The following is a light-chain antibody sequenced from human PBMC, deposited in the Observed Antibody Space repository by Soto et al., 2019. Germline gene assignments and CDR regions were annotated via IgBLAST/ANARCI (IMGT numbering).Light chain of an antibody. J-gene: IGKJ1*01. V-gene: IGKV3-20*01. CDR2: GAS. CDR1: QSVSSSY. Sequence: EIVSTQSPGTLSLYPGEIATLSCRASQSVSSSYLAWYQQKPGQAPRLLIYGASSRANGIPDRFSGSGSGTDFTLTISRLEPEDFAVYYSQQYSSSPWTFGQGTKVDIK. CDR3: QQYSSSPWT.